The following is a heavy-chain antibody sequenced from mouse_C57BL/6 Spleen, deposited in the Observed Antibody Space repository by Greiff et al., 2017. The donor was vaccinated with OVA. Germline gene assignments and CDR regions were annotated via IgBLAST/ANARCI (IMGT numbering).Heavy chain of an antibody. J-gene: IGHJ4*01. V-gene: IGHV1-26*01. D-gene: IGHD2-2*01. Sequence: VQLQQSGPELVKPGASVKISCKASGYTFTDYYMNWVKQSHGKSLEWIGDINPNNGGTSYNQKFKGKATLTVDKSSSTAYMELRSLTSEDSAVYYCARGGYDWYYYAMDYWGQGTSVTVSS. CDR3: ARGGYDWYYYAMDY. CDR2: INPNNGGT. CDR1: GYTFTDYY.